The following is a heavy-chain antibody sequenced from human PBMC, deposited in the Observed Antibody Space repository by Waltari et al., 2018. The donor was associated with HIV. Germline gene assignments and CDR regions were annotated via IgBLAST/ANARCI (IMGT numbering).Heavy chain of an antibody. CDR1: GFTFSSYW. Sequence: EVQLVESGGGLVQPGGSLRLSCAASGFTFSSYWMHWVRQAPGKGLVCVSSNNGDESRTRFADSVKGRFTISRDNSKNTLYLHMNSLTAEDTAVYYCAREGATSGSYYFDYWGQGTLATVSS. D-gene: IGHD1-26*01. J-gene: IGHJ4*02. CDR3: AREGATSGSYYFDY. CDR2: NNGDESRT. V-gene: IGHV3-74*01.